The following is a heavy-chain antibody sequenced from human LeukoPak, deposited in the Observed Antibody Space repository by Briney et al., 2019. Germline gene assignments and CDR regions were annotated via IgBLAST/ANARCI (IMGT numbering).Heavy chain of an antibody. Sequence: SETLSLTCTVSGGSISSSSYYWGWIRQPPGKGLEWIGSIYYSGSTYYNPSLKSRVTISVDTSKNQFSLKLSSVTAADTAVYYCAGVRGPIYDSSGYFYRYLDYWGQGTLVTVSS. CDR1: GGSISSSSYY. V-gene: IGHV4-39*01. CDR2: IYYSGST. J-gene: IGHJ4*02. D-gene: IGHD3-22*01. CDR3: AGVRGPIYDSSGYFYRYLDY.